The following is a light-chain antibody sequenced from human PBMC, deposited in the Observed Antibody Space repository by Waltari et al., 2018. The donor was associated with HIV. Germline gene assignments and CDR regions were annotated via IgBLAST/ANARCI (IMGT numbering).Light chain of an antibody. CDR3: QHSRA. V-gene: IGKV1-39*01. J-gene: IGKJ1*01. CDR2: AAS. Sequence: DIQMTQSPSSVSASVGDRVTIPCRASQTINNHFNWYQQRPGKAPKLLIYAASSLQNGVPSRFSGSGSGTDFTLTISSLQPEDFTTFYGQHSRAFGQGTKVEIK. CDR1: QTINNH.